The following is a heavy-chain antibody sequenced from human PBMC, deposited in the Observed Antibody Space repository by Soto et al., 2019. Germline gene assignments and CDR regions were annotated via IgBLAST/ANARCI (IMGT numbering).Heavy chain of an antibody. J-gene: IGHJ3*02. CDR2: IGTAGDT. Sequence: LRLSCAASGSTFSSYDMHRVRQATGKGLEWVSAIGTAGDTYYPGSVKGRFTISRENAKNSLYLQMNSLRAEDTAVYYCARDSGSYPRLDAFDIWGQGTMVTVSS. D-gene: IGHD1-26*01. V-gene: IGHV3-13*01. CDR3: ARDSGSYPRLDAFDI. CDR1: GSTFSSYD.